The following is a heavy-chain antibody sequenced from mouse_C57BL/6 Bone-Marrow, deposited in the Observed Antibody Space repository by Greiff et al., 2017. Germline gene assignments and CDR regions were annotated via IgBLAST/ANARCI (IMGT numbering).Heavy chain of an antibody. D-gene: IGHD4-1*01. CDR3: ASGLCDWGYFDY. V-gene: IGHV1-22*01. Sequence: VQLQQSGPELVKPGASVKMSCKASGYTFTDYNMHWVKQSPGKSLEWIGYINSNNCGTSYHQTFQGKATLTVNKSSSTAYMELRSLTSEESAVYYCASGLCDWGYFDYGGQGTTLTVSS. J-gene: IGHJ2*01. CDR1: GYTFTDYN. CDR2: INSNNCGT.